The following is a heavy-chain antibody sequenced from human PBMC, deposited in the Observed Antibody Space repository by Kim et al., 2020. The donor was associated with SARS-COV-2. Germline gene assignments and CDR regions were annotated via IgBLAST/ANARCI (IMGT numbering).Heavy chain of an antibody. CDR3: ARPEKSGYSGGSLQH. CDR2: IDPSDSYI. D-gene: IGHD6-19*01. V-gene: IGHV5-10-1*01. J-gene: IGHJ1*01. CDR1: GYSFTTYW. Sequence: GESLKISCETSGYSFTTYWITWVRQMPGKGLEWMGRIDPSDSYINYNPSFEGHVTISVDKSSSTAYLQWSSLKASDTAMYYCARPEKSGYSGGSLQHWGQGTLVTVSS.